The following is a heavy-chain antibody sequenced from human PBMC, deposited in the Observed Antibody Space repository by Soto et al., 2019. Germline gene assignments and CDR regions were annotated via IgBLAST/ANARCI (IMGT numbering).Heavy chain of an antibody. CDR1: GFTFSDYY. Sequence: GGSLRLSCAASGFTFSDYYMSWIRQAPGKGLEWVSYISSSSSYTNYADSVKGRFTISRDNAKNSLYLQMNSLRAEDTAVYYCARRRGGQLLSDSLFLDYWGQGTLVTVSS. J-gene: IGHJ4*02. D-gene: IGHD2-2*01. V-gene: IGHV3-11*06. CDR3: ARRRGGQLLSDSLFLDY. CDR2: ISSSSSYT.